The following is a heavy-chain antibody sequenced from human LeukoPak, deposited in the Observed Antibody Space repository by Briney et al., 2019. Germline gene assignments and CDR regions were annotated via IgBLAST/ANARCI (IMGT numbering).Heavy chain of an antibody. CDR3: ARVGYQGGTQFDY. D-gene: IGHD3-16*01. CDR2: INPSGGST. J-gene: IGHJ4*02. V-gene: IGHV1-46*01. Sequence: ASVKVSCKASGYTFTSYYMHWVRQAPGQGLEWMGIINPSGGSTIYAQKFQGRVTMTRDTSTSTVYMELSSLRSEDTSVYYCARVGYQGGTQFDYWGQGPLVTVSS. CDR1: GYTFTSYY.